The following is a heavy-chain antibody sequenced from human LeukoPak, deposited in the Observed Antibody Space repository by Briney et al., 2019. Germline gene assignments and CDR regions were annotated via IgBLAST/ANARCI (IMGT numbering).Heavy chain of an antibody. D-gene: IGHD3-16*02. CDR3: ARRSYRGVIGLYYYYMDV. CDR1: GFSFSTYW. Sequence: GGSLRLSCVASGFSFSTYWTSWVRQAPGKGLEWVANIKEDGSEKYYVDSVKGRFTMSRDNAKNSVYLQMNRLRAEDTAVYYCARRSYRGVIGLYYYYMDVWGKGTPVTVSS. J-gene: IGHJ6*03. V-gene: IGHV3-7*01. CDR2: IKEDGSEK.